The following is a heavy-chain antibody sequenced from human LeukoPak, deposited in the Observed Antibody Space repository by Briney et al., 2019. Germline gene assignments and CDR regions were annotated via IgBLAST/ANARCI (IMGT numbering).Heavy chain of an antibody. CDR3: AREGLPDIVLMVYASAGYYFDY. J-gene: IGHJ4*02. D-gene: IGHD2-8*01. CDR2: INHRGST. Sequence: SETLSLTCGIHGGSFSGYYWSWIRQTPQKGLEWLGEINHRGSTNHNPSLKSRVTLSVDTSKNQFSLKLSSVTAADTAVYYCAREGLPDIVLMVYASAGYYFDYWGQGTLVTVSS. V-gene: IGHV4-34*01. CDR1: GGSFSGYY.